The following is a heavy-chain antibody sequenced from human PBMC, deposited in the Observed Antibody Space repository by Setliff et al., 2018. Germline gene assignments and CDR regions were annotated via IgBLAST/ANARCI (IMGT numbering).Heavy chain of an antibody. Sequence: GGSLRLSCAASGFTFSNYYMTWIRQAPGKGLEWISYISSSGDTIYYADSVKGRLTISRDNAKKSLYLQMSRLRAEDTAVYYCASAMTANSLAFWGQGMLVTVSS. J-gene: IGHJ4*02. V-gene: IGHV3-11*01. D-gene: IGHD2-21*02. CDR3: ASAMTANSLAF. CDR2: ISSSGDTI. CDR1: GFTFSNYY.